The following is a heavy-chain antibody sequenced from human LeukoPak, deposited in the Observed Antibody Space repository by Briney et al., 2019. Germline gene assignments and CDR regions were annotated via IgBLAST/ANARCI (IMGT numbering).Heavy chain of an antibody. J-gene: IGHJ3*02. CDR1: GGTFSSYA. D-gene: IGHD2-2*01. CDR3: ARDKYCSSTSCYLDAFDI. V-gene: IGHV1-69*04. CDR2: IITILGIA. Sequence: SVKVSCKASGGTFSSYAISWVRQAPGQGLEWMGRIITILGIANYAQKFQGRVTITADKSTSTAYMELSSLRSEDTAVYYCARDKYCSSTSCYLDAFDIWGQGTMVTVSS.